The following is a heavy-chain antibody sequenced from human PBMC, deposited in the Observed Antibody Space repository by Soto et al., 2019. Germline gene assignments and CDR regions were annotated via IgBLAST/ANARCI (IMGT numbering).Heavy chain of an antibody. CDR3: TRGPPRVQWFDP. V-gene: IGHV4-61*01. J-gene: IGHJ5*02. CDR1: GGAVSSGTYY. CDR2: IYFTGST. Sequence: KSSETLSLTXTVSGGAVSSGTYYWSWIRQPPGKGLEWIGHIYFTGSTNYNPSLKSRVTMSLGTSRNQFSLKLSSVTAADTAVYYCTRGPPRVQWFDPWGLGTLVTVSS.